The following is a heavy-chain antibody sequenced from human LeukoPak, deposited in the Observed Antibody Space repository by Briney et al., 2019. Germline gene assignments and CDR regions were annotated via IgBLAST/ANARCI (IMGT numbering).Heavy chain of an antibody. V-gene: IGHV3-23*01. CDR2: ISGSGGST. Sequence: GSLRLSCAASGFTFSSYAMSWVRQAPGKGLEWVSAISGSGGSTYYADSVKGRFTISRDNAKNSLYLQMSSLRAEDTAVYYCARDLSYGSSWYYYFDYWGQGTLVTVSS. J-gene: IGHJ4*02. CDR1: GFTFSSYA. CDR3: ARDLSYGSSWYYYFDY. D-gene: IGHD6-13*01.